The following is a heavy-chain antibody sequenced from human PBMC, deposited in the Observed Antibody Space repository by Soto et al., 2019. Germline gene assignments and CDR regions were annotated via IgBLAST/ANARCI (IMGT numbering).Heavy chain of an antibody. CDR1: GGSFSGYY. CDR3: ARGNRGVIIYYFDY. CDR2: INHSGST. J-gene: IGHJ4*02. V-gene: IGHV4-34*01. D-gene: IGHD3-10*01. Sequence: QVQLQQWGAGLLKPSETLSLTCAVYGGSFSGYYWSWIRQPPGKGLEWIGEINHSGSTNYNPSLKSRVTISVDTSKNQFSLKLSSVTAADTAVYYCARGNRGVIIYYFDYWGQGTLVTVSS.